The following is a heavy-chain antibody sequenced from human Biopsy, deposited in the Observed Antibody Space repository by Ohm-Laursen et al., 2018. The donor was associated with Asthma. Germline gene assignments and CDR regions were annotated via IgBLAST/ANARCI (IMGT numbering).Heavy chain of an antibody. J-gene: IGHJ5*02. CDR2: INAGNGNT. CDR1: GYTFTNYA. D-gene: IGHD3-22*01. Sequence: ATVKISCKASGYTFTNYAIHWVRQAPGQRPEWMGWINAGNGNTKYSQKFQGRVTITRDTSATTAYMELSSLRSEDTAAYYCARVRKDYYDSSGLSGGWFDPWGQGTLVTVSS. CDR3: ARVRKDYYDSSGLSGGWFDP. V-gene: IGHV1-3*01.